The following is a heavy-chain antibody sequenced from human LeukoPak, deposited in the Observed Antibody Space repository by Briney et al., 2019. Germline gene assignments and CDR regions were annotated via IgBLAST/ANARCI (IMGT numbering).Heavy chain of an antibody. D-gene: IGHD5-18*01. Sequence: GASVKVSCKASGYTFTSYDINWVRQATGQGLEWMGWMNPNSGNTGYAEKFQGRVTMTRNISIRTAYMGLSTLRSDDTAVYYCARGRGYSYGYADYWGQGTLVTVSS. CDR3: ARGRGYSYGYADY. CDR2: MNPNSGNT. V-gene: IGHV1-8*01. CDR1: GYTFTSYD. J-gene: IGHJ4*02.